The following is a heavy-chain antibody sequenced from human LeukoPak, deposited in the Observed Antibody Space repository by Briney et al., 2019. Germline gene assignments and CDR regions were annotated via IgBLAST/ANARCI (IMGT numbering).Heavy chain of an antibody. CDR3: ARDWRKYSYDRGGPMDV. V-gene: IGHV6-1*01. CDR1: GDSVSSNSAA. Sequence: SQTLSLTCAISGDSVSSNSAAWNWIRQSPSRGLEWLGRTYYRSKWYNDYAVSVKSRITINPDTSKNQFSLKLSSVTAADTAVYYCARDWRKYSYDRGGPMDVWGKGTTVTVSS. J-gene: IGHJ6*03. D-gene: IGHD5-18*01. CDR2: TYYRSKWYN.